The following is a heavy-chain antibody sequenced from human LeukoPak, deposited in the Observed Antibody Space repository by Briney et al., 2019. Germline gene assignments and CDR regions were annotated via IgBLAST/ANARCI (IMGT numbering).Heavy chain of an antibody. CDR2: ISAYNGNT. V-gene: IGHV1-18*01. CDR1: GYTFTSYG. D-gene: IGHD3-16*02. J-gene: IGHJ4*02. Sequence: ASVKVSCKASGYTFTSYGISWVRQAPGQGLEWMGWISAYNGNTNYAQKLQGRVTMTTDTSTGTAYMELRSLRSDDTAVYYCARDMITFGGVIRDYWGQGTLVTVSS. CDR3: ARDMITFGGVIRDY.